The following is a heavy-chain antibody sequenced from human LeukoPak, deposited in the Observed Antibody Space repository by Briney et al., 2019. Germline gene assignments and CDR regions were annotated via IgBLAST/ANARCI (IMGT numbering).Heavy chain of an antibody. J-gene: IGHJ4*02. Sequence: GGSLRLSCAASGFTFSSYAMNWVRQAPGKGLEWVSAISGSGGSTYYADSVKGRFTISRDNFKNTLYLQMNSLRAEDTAVYYCAKGKDDSSGWYFFYWGQGTLVTVSS. CDR3: AKGKDDSSGWYFFY. V-gene: IGHV3-23*01. CDR2: ISGSGGST. CDR1: GFTFSSYA. D-gene: IGHD6-19*01.